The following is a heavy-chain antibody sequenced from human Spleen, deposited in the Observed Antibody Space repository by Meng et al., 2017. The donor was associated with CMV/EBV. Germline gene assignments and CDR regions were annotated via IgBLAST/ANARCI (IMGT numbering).Heavy chain of an antibody. D-gene: IGHD4-23*01. CDR2: ISWNSGSI. CDR1: GFTFDDYA. CDR3: VKDDYGGNSGALDI. J-gene: IGHJ3*02. V-gene: IGHV3-9*01. Sequence: LSLTCAASGFTFDDYAMHWVRQAPGKGLEWVSGISWNSGSIGYADSVKGRFTISRDNSKNSLYLQMYSLRSEDTAFYYCVKDDYGGNSGALDIWGQGTMVTVSS.